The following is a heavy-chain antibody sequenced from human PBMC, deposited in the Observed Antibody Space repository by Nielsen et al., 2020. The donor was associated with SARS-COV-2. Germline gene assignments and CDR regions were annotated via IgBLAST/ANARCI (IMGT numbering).Heavy chain of an antibody. CDR2: INHSGST. V-gene: IGHV4-34*01. Sequence: SETLSLTCAVYGGSFSGYYWSWIRQPPGKGLEWIGEINHSGSTNYNPSLKSRVTISVDTSKNQFSLKLSSVTAADTAVYYCARVGYGDSNWFDPWGQGTLVTVSS. CDR3: ARVGYGDSNWFDP. D-gene: IGHD4-17*01. CDR1: GGSFSGYY. J-gene: IGHJ5*02.